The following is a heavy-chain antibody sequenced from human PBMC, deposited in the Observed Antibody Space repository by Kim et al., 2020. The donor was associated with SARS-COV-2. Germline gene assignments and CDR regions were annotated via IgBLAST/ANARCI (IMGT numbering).Heavy chain of an antibody. J-gene: IGHJ4*02. D-gene: IGHD1-26*01. V-gene: IGHV4-30-4*01. CDR2: IYYSGST. CDR1: GGSISSGDYY. Sequence: SETLSLTCTVSGGSISSGDYYWSWIRQPPGKGLEWIGYIYYSGSTYYNPSLKSRVTISVDTSKNQFSLKLSSVTAADTAVYYCAREERELGENYFDYWGQGTLVTVSS. CDR3: AREERELGENYFDY.